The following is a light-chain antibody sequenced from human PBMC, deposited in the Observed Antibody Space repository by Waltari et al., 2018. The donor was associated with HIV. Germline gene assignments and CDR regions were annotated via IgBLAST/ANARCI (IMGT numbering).Light chain of an antibody. Sequence: SFHLTQPPSVSVSPGTPATIPCSGDPVGDKYVSRYQQRPAQAPILVISQDDKRPSGIPERFSAANSGNTATLTISASQSLDEADYYCQAWDTKNMVFGGGTKLT. CDR3: QAWDTKNMV. J-gene: IGLJ2*01. CDR1: PVGDKY. CDR2: QDD. V-gene: IGLV3-1*01.